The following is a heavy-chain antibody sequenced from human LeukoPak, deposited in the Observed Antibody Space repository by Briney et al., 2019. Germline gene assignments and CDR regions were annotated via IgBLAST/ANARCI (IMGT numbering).Heavy chain of an antibody. CDR1: GLTFSSYG. V-gene: IGHV3-33*01. CDR3: ARDRSSSSWGYFDY. D-gene: IGHD6-13*01. CDR2: IWYDGSNK. J-gene: IGHJ4*02. Sequence: QAGGSLRLSCAAPGLTFSSYGMHWVRQAPGKGLGGVAVIWYDGSNKYYADSVKGRFTISRDNSKNTLYLQMNSLRAEDTAVYYCARDRSSSSWGYFDYWGQGTLVTVSS.